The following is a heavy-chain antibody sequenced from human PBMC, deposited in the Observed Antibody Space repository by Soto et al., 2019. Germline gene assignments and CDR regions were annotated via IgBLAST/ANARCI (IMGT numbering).Heavy chain of an antibody. D-gene: IGHD3-10*01. CDR3: ARKSYDPYYGMDV. V-gene: IGHV1-2*04. J-gene: IGHJ6*02. CDR2: INPNSGGT. Sequence: ASVKVSCKASGYTFTGYYVHWVRQAPGRGLEWMGWINPNSGGTNYAQKFQGWVTMTRDTSISTAYMELSRLRSDDTAVYYCARKSYDPYYGMDVWGQGTTVTV. CDR1: GYTFTGYY.